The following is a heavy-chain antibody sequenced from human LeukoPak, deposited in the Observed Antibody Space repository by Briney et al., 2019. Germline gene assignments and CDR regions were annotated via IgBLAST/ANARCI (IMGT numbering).Heavy chain of an antibody. D-gene: IGHD2-15*01. CDR3: ARDRGPYCSGGSCYNY. Sequence: GGSLRLSCAASGFTFSSYAMSWVRQAPGKGLEWVSYISSSSSTIYYADSVKGRFTISRDNAKNSLYLQMNSLRAEDTAVYYCARDRGPYCSGGSCYNYWGQGTLVTVSS. CDR1: GFTFSSYA. V-gene: IGHV3-48*01. J-gene: IGHJ4*02. CDR2: ISSSSSTI.